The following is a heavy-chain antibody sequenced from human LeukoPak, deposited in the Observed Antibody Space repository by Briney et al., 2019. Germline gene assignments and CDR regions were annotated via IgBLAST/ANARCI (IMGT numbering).Heavy chain of an antibody. V-gene: IGHV4-59*01. CDR2: IYYSGST. CDR1: GGSISSYY. D-gene: IGHD3-10*01. Sequence: SETLSLTCTVSGGSISSYYWSWIRQPPGKGLEWIGYIYYSGSTNYNPSLKSRVTISVDTSKNQFSLKLSSVTAADTAVYYCAILGDMVRGVNGDAFDIWGQGTMVTVSS. J-gene: IGHJ3*02. CDR3: AILGDMVRGVNGDAFDI.